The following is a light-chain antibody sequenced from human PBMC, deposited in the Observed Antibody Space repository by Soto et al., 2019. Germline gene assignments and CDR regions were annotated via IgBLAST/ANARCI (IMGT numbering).Light chain of an antibody. CDR3: HPYGSSPFT. CDR1: QSVTSNY. J-gene: IGKJ2*01. V-gene: IGKV3-20*01. Sequence: EIVLTQSPGTLYLSPGERATLSCRASQSVTSNYLIWYQQKPSQAPRPLIYDASNRATGIPDRFSGSGSGTDFTLTISRLEPEDFAVYYCHPYGSSPFTFGQGTNLEIK. CDR2: DAS.